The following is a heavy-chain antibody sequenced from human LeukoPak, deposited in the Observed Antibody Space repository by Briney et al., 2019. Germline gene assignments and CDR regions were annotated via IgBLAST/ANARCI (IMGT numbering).Heavy chain of an antibody. CDR2: ISSSSYI. CDR1: GFTFSSYS. Sequence: GASLRLSCAASGFTFSSYSMNWVRQAPGKGLEWVSSISSSSYIYYAASVKGRFTISRDNAKNSLYLQMNSLRAEDTAVYYCARRYGAAAARYYFDYWGQGTLVTVSS. D-gene: IGHD6-13*01. CDR3: ARRYGAAAARYYFDY. V-gene: IGHV3-21*01. J-gene: IGHJ4*02.